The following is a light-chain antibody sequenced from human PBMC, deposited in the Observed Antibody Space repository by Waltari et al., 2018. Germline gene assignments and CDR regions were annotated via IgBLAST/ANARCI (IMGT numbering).Light chain of an antibody. CDR1: QWPVKY. Sequence: SSELPQPPSVSVSLGQMASITCSGEQWPVKYVYWYQEKPGQSPVLLMVNDSERTSGIPERFSGSSSGTTATLTISEVQAEDEAEYHCLSSDISGDLIIFGGGTKLTV. V-gene: IGLV3-16*01. J-gene: IGLJ2*01. CDR2: NDS. CDR3: LSSDISGDLII.